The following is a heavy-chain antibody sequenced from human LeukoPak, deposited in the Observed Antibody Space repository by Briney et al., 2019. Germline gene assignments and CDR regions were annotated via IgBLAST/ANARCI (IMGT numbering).Heavy chain of an antibody. D-gene: IGHD5-12*01. CDR2: INEDGSGK. V-gene: IGHV3-7*01. CDR3: ARARGFDY. Sequence: GGSLRLSCAVSGFTFNNHWMSWVRQAPGKGLEWVANINEDGSGKYYVDSVKGRFTISRDNAKNSLYLQMNSLRAEDTAVYYCARARGFDYWGQGTLVTVSS. CDR1: GFTFNNHW. J-gene: IGHJ4*02.